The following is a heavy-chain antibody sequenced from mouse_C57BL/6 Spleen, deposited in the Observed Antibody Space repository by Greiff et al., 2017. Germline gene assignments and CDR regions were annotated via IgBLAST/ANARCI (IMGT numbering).Heavy chain of an antibody. D-gene: IGHD1-1*01. CDR3: ASYYYGSSGFAY. CDR2: IWRGGST. Sequence: QVQLQQSGPGLVQPSQSLSITCTVSGFSLTNYGVHWVRQSPGKGLEWLGVIWRGGSTDYNAAFMSRLSITKDNSKSQVFVKMNSLRADDTAIYYCASYYYGSSGFAYWGQGTLVTVSA. J-gene: IGHJ3*01. V-gene: IGHV2-5*01. CDR1: GFSLTNYG.